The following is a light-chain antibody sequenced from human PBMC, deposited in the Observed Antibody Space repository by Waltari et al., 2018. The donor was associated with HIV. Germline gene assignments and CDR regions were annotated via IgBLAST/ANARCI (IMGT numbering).Light chain of an antibody. V-gene: IGLV1-40*01. Sequence: QSVLTQPPSVSGAPGQRVTISCTGSSSNIGAHYDVHWYQQLPGTAPKLRIYSNTNRPSGVPDRFSGSKSGTSASLAITGLQPEDEADYYGQSYDSSLSASIFGGGTQLTVL. CDR1: SSNIGAHYD. CDR3: QSYDSSLSASI. J-gene: IGLJ2*01. CDR2: SNT.